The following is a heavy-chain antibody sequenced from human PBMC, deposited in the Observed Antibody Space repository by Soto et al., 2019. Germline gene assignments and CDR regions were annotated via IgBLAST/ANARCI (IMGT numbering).Heavy chain of an antibody. CDR3: ARVAAAGVDYGMDV. Sequence: HVQLQESGPGLVKPSETLSLTCTVSGGSMSSSYWSWIRQNPGEGLKWFGRIYSSGGTNYNPSLKSRVSISKDTSKTQLSLKLNLVTDADTAVYYCARVAAAGVDYGMDVWGRGTTVTVS. D-gene: IGHD6-13*01. CDR2: IYSSGGT. J-gene: IGHJ6*02. V-gene: IGHV4-4*07. CDR1: GGSMSSSY.